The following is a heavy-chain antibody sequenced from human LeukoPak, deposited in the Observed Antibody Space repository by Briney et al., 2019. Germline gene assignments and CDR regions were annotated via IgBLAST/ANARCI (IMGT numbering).Heavy chain of an antibody. V-gene: IGHV3-30*04. CDR3: ARDWYGAKDF. D-gene: IGHD6-13*01. CDR1: GFTFSSYA. J-gene: IGHJ1*01. Sequence: RRSLRLSCAASGFTFSSYAMHWVRQAPGKGLEWVAVISYDGSNKYYADSVKGRFTIPRDNSKNTLYLQMNSLRAEDTAVYYCARDWYGAKDFWGQGTPVTVSP. CDR2: ISYDGSNK.